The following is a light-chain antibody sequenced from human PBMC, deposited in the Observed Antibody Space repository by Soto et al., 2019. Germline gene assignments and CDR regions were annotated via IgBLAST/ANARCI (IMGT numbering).Light chain of an antibody. CDR1: QSARNNY. J-gene: IGKJ4*01. CDR2: DVS. Sequence: ESVLTQSPGTLSLSPGERATLSCRASQSARNNYLVWYQQRPGQPPRFLMYDVSTRAAGIPDRFSGSGSGTDFTLTISRLEPEDFAVYYCQQYGSTPLTFGGGTKVDIK. V-gene: IGKV3-20*01. CDR3: QQYGSTPLT.